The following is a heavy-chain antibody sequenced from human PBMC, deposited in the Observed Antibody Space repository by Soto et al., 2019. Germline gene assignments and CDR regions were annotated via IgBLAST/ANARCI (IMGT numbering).Heavy chain of an antibody. J-gene: IGHJ5*02. CDR1: GFTFASYA. CDR2: IGGSGSYT. V-gene: IGHV3-23*01. Sequence: GGSLRLSCAASGFTFASYAMGWVRQAPGEGLEWVSSIGGSGSYTYYADYVKGRFTISRDNFKNTLYLQMNSLRAEDTAVYFFAKDNLAPHSKGWAIRFDPWGQGTLVTVSS. CDR3: AKDNLAPHSKGWAIRFDP. D-gene: IGHD6-19*01.